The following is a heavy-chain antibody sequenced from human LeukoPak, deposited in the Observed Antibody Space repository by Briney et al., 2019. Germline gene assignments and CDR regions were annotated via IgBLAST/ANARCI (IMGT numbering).Heavy chain of an antibody. CDR1: GFTFSSYE. CDR3: ARVEYGSGSYYVAFDI. Sequence: PGGSLRLSCAASGFTFSSYEMNWVRQAPGKGLEWVSYISSSGSTIYYADSVKGRFTISRDNAKNSLYLQMNSLRAEDTAVYYCARVEYGSGSYYVAFDIRGQGTMVTVSS. CDR2: ISSSGSTI. D-gene: IGHD3-10*01. V-gene: IGHV3-48*03. J-gene: IGHJ3*02.